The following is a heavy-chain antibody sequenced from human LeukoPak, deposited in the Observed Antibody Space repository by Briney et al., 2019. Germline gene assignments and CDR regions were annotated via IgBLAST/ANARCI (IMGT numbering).Heavy chain of an antibody. V-gene: IGHV4-34*01. J-gene: IGHJ4*02. D-gene: IGHD3-22*01. CDR2: INHSGST. CDR1: GGSFSGYY. CDR3: ARGREDYYDSSGYYDGYY. Sequence: SETLPLTCAVYGGSFSGYYWSWIRQPPGKGLEWIGEINHSGSTNYNPSLKSRVTISVDTSRNQFSLKLSSVTAADTAVYYCARGREDYYDSSGYYDGYYWGQGTLVTVSS.